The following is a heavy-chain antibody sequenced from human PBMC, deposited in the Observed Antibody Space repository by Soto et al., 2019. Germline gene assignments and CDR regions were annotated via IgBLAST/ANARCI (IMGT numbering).Heavy chain of an antibody. CDR1: GNSFTSYW. J-gene: IGHJ6*02. CDR3: ARALSGYYDSNGYLRVWGMDV. V-gene: IGHV5-51*01. CDR2: INPGDSDT. D-gene: IGHD3-22*01. Sequence: GESLKISCKGSGNSFTSYWIGWVRQMPGKGLVWMGIINPGDSDTRYSPSFQGQVTISVDKSISTAYLQWRTLKASDTAMYYCARALSGYYDSNGYLRVWGMDVWGQGTTVTVSS.